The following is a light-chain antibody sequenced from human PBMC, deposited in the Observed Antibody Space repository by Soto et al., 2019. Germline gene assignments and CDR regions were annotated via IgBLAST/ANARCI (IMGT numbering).Light chain of an antibody. CDR2: KTS. Sequence: DMHMTQSPSTLSASVGDRVTSTCRASQSLTMWLAWYQQKPGKAPNLLIYKTSSLESGVTSRISGSGSGTEFTLTISSLQPDDFATYYWQHWTDYSWTFVQGPKVDVK. V-gene: IGKV1-5*03. CDR1: QSLTMW. J-gene: IGKJ1*01. CDR3: QHWTDYSWT.